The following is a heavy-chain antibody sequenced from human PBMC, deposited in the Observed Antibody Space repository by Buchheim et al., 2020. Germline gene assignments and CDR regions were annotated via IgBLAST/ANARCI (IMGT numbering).Heavy chain of an antibody. CDR3: TRGLLRGTYAPSLGY. J-gene: IGHJ4*02. CDR2: IDYSDASI. V-gene: IGHV3-11*01. CDR1: GFIFNNFN. Sequence: QVQLVESGGRLVKPGGSLRLSCAASGFIFNNFNMAWIRQAPGKGLEWVAFIDYSDASINYADSVKGRFTISSDTAKNSLYLPMDRLRAEDTATYYWTRGLLRGTYAPSLGYWGQGP. D-gene: IGHD2-2*01.